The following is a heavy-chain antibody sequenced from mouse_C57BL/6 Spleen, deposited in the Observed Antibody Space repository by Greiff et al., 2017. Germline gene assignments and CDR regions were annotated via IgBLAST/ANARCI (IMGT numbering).Heavy chain of an antibody. CDR1: GYTFTDYY. Sequence: VKLMASGAELVRPGASVKLSCKASGYTFTDYYINWVKQRPGQGLEWIARIYPGSGNTYYNEKFKGKATLTAEKSSSTAYMQLSSLTSEDSAVYFCARNYGSSFYFDYWGQGTTLTVSS. D-gene: IGHD1-1*01. V-gene: IGHV1-76*01. J-gene: IGHJ2*01. CDR3: ARNYGSSFYFDY. CDR2: IYPGSGNT.